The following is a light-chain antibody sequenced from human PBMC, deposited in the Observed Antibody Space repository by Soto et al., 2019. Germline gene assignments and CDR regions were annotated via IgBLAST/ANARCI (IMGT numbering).Light chain of an antibody. CDR3: SSYTSSILV. Sequence: QSALTQPASVSGSPGQSITISCTGTNSDVGGYNYVSWYQQYPGKAPKLMIYEVSNRPSGVSNRFSGSKSGNTASLTISGLQAEDEADYYYSSYTSSILVFGGGTKLTVL. V-gene: IGLV2-14*01. CDR2: EVS. CDR1: NSDVGGYNY. J-gene: IGLJ3*02.